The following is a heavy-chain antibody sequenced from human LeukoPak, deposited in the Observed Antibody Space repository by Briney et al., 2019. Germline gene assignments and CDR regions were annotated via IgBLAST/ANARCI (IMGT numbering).Heavy chain of an antibody. CDR3: ARGAPPYYYDSSGYFPN. CDR2: ITSSSSYI. D-gene: IGHD3-22*01. J-gene: IGHJ4*02. CDR1: GFTFSSYS. Sequence: GGSLRLSCAASGFTFSSYSMIWVRQAPGKGLEWVSSITSSSSYIYYADSVKGRFTICRDNAKNSLYLQMNSLRAEDTSVYYCARGAPPYYYDSSGYFPNWGQGTLVTVSS. V-gene: IGHV3-21*01.